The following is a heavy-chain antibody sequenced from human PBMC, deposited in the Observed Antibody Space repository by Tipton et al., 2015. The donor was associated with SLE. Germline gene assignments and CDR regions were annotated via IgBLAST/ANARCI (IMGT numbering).Heavy chain of an antibody. CDR3: AAAGIAAAGLHYFDY. Sequence: LRLSCTVSGGSISSYYWSWIRQPPGKGLEWIGYIYYSGSTNYNPSLKSRVTISVDASKNQFSLKLSSVTAADTAVYYCAAAGIAAAGLHYFDYWGQGTLVTVSS. CDR1: GGSISSYY. J-gene: IGHJ4*02. V-gene: IGHV4-59*08. CDR2: IYYSGST. D-gene: IGHD6-13*01.